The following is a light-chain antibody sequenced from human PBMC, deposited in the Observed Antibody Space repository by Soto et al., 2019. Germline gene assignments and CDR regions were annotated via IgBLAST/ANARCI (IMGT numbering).Light chain of an antibody. Sequence: QSVLTQPPSVSGAPGQRVTISCTGSSSNIGAGYDVHWYQQLPGTAPKLLLYNDHNRPSGVPDRISGSKSGTSASLAITGLQAEDEADYYCQSYDSSLSGYVFGTGTKPPS. J-gene: IGLJ1*01. CDR1: SSNIGAGYD. CDR2: NDH. V-gene: IGLV1-40*01. CDR3: QSYDSSLSGYV.